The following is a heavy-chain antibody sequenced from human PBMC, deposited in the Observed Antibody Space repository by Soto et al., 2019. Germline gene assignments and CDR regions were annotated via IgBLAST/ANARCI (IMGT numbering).Heavy chain of an antibody. CDR2: ISYDGSNK. D-gene: IGHD5-12*01. CDR3: AKNPGGGGDDPNWFDP. Sequence: GGSLRLSCAASGFTFSSYAMSWVRQAPGKGLEWVAFISYDGSNKYYADSVKGRFTISRDNSKNTLYLQMNSLRGDDTAVYYCAKNPGGGGDDPNWFDPWGQGTLVTVSS. J-gene: IGHJ5*02. V-gene: IGHV3-30*18. CDR1: GFTFSSYA.